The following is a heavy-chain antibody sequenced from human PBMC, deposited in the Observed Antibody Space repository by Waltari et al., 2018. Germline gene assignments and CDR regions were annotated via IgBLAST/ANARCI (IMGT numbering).Heavy chain of an antibody. CDR3: ARDGYSSSGTNYLPLDY. CDR1: GGSFSGYY. D-gene: IGHD6-6*01. Sequence: QVQLQQWGAGLLKPSETLSLTCAVYGGSFSGYYWSWIRQPPGKGLEWSGEINHSGSTNDNPALNSRVTISVDTSKNQFSRKLSSVTAADTAVYYCARDGYSSSGTNYLPLDYWGQGTLVTVSS. J-gene: IGHJ4*02. V-gene: IGHV4-34*01. CDR2: INHSGST.